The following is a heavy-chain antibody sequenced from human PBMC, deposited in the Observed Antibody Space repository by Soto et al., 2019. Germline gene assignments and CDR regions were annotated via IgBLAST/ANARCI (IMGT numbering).Heavy chain of an antibody. V-gene: IGHV4-30-2*01. CDR1: GGSISSGGYS. CDR2: IYHSGST. D-gene: IGHD6-19*01. CDR3: AGAGGLGAVAVDC. Sequence: QLQLQESGSGLVQPSQTLSLTCAVSGGSISSGGYSWSWIRQPPGKGLERIGYIYHSGSTYYNPFLKCRVTISVDWSKNQFSLKLNSVTAADTAVYYCAGAGGLGAVAVDCWGQGTLVTVS. J-gene: IGHJ4*02.